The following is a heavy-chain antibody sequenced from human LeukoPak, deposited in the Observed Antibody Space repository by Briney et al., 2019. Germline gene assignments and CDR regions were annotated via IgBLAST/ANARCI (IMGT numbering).Heavy chain of an antibody. Sequence: PGGSLRLSCAASEFTFSSYCMKWVRQAPGKGLEWVASIKDDGSDKYYVDSVKGRFSISRDNVKNSLFLQMNSLRTEDTAVYYCARGGHFNFDYWGQGTLVIVSS. V-gene: IGHV3-7*01. D-gene: IGHD5-12*01. J-gene: IGHJ4*02. CDR3: ARGGHFNFDY. CDR2: IKDDGSDK. CDR1: EFTFSSYC.